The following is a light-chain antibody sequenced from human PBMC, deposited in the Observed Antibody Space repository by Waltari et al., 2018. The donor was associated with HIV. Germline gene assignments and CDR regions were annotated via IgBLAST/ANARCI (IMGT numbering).Light chain of an antibody. J-gene: IGLJ2*01. CDR2: DDV. V-gene: IGLV3-21*02. Sequence: SYVLTQAPSVSVAPGQTATISCGNIGRTSVQGYRQKAGRAPLLVVADDVDRTSGVPARFSGARSGERATLTISGVEAGDEADYYCQVWDRSYKEAVFGGGT. CDR3: QVWDRSYKEAV. CDR1: NIGRTS.